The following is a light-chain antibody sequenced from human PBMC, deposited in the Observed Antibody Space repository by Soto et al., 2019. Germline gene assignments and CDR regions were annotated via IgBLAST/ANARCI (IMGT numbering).Light chain of an antibody. CDR2: EVA. J-gene: IGLJ1*01. CDR1: SSDIGFYNY. Sequence: QSLLTHPASLSGSPGQSITISCTGTSSDIGFYNYVSWYQQHPGEAPKLIIYEVAKRPSGVSSRFSGSKSGNTASLTISGLQAEDEADYHCSSYTSTSPLYVFGTGTKVTVL. CDR3: SSYTSTSPLYV. V-gene: IGLV2-14*01.